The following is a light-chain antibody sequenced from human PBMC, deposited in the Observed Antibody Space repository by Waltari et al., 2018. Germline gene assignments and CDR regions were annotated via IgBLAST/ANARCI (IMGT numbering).Light chain of an antibody. CDR1: SRAVGGYNF. V-gene: IGLV2-14*03. Sequence: QSALTQPASVSGSPGPSITIPCTGSSRAVGGYNFVSWYQKHPGKAPKLMIYDVSHRPSGVSNRFSGSKSGNTASLTISGLQAEDEADYYCSSYTGSSTLVFGGGTKLTVL. J-gene: IGLJ2*01. CDR3: SSYTGSSTLV. CDR2: DVS.